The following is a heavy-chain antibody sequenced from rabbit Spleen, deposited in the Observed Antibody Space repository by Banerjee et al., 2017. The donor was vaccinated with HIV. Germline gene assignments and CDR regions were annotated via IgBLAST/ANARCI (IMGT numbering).Heavy chain of an antibody. Sequence: QSLEESGGDLVKPGASLTLTCTASGFSFSSSYWMSWVRQAPGKGLEWIACIHAGSSGSTYYASWAKGRFTISKTSSTTVTLQMTSLTAADTATYFCARDAGGNTYFNLWGPGTLVTVS. CDR2: IHAGSSGST. CDR1: GFSFSSSYW. CDR3: ARDAGGNTYFNL. V-gene: IGHV1S40*01. J-gene: IGHJ4*01. D-gene: IGHD4-2*01.